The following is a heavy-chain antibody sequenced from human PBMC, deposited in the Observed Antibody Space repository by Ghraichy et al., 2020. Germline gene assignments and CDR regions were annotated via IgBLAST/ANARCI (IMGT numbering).Heavy chain of an antibody. CDR1: GFTVSNNY. CDR3: ERGGISDPAASFHFDY. D-gene: IGHD1-14*01. V-gene: IGHV3-66*01. Sequence: GGSLRLSCSASGFTVSNNYMTWVRQAPGKGLECVSVIYSTGNTSYADSVKRRFIISRDNSQKSVYLQMNSLRAEDTAVYYCERGGISDPAASFHFDYWGQGTLVTGSS. CDR2: IYSTGNT. J-gene: IGHJ4*02.